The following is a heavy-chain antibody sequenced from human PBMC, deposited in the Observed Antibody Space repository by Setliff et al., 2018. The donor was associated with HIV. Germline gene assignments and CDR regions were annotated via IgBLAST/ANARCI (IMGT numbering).Heavy chain of an antibody. CDR1: GGSIGSHY. CDR3: ARDRGYNFWSGYSNAFDI. V-gene: IGHV4-59*11. CDR2: IYYSGST. D-gene: IGHD3-3*01. J-gene: IGHJ3*02. Sequence: PSETLSLTCSVSGGSIGSHYWSWIRQPPGKGLEWIGYIYYSGSTNYNPSLKSRVTISVDTSKNQFSLKLSSVTAADTAVYYCARDRGYNFWSGYSNAFDIWGQGTMVTVSS.